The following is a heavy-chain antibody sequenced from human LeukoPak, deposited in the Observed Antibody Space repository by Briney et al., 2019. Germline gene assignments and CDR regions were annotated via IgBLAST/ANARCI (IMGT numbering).Heavy chain of an antibody. CDR3: AKDHSSGYPYAFDI. V-gene: IGHV3-23*01. J-gene: IGHJ3*02. Sequence: GGSLRLSCAASGFTFSSYAMSWVRQAPGKGLEWVSAISGSGGSTYYADSVKGRFTISRDNSKNTLFVQMNSLGAEDTAVYYCAKDHSSGYPYAFDIWGQGTMVTVSS. CDR2: ISGSGGST. CDR1: GFTFSSYA. D-gene: IGHD3-10*01.